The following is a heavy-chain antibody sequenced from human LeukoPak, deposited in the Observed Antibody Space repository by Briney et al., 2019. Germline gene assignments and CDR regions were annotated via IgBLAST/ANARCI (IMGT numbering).Heavy chain of an antibody. CDR3: ARGGAARPDY. CDR1: GFTVSLYS. D-gene: IGHD6-6*01. J-gene: IGHJ4*02. CDR2: IGRSSHYI. Sequence: GGSLRLSCTASGFTVSLYSMHWVRQAPGKGLEWVSSIGRSSHYIYYGDSVRGRFTISRDNAKNSLYLDMNSPRAEDTAVYYCARGGAARPDYWGQGTLVTVSS. V-gene: IGHV3-21*01.